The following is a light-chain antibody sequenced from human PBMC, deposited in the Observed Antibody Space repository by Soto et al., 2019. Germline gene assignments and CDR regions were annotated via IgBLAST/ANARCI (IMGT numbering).Light chain of an antibody. V-gene: IGKV3-15*01. CDR3: QQYNNWPLT. Sequence: EIVMTQSPATLSVSPGERATLSCRASQSVSSNLAWYQQKPGQAPRLLIYGASTRATGIPARFSGSGSVKEFTLTISSLQSEDFAVYYCQQYNNWPLTFGGGNKVEIK. CDR2: GAS. J-gene: IGKJ4*01. CDR1: QSVSSN.